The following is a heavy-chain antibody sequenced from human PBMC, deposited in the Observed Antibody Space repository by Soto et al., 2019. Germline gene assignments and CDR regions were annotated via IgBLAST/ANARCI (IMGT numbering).Heavy chain of an antibody. Sequence: SETLSLTCAVSGGSISSSNWWSWVRQPPGKGLEWIGEIYHSGSTNYNPSLKSRVTISVDKSKNQFSLKLSSVTAADTAVYYCTSSDSSGWYPAGMDVWGQGTTVTVSS. CDR3: TSSDSSGWYPAGMDV. CDR2: IYHSGST. D-gene: IGHD6-19*01. V-gene: IGHV4-4*02. J-gene: IGHJ6*02. CDR1: GGSISSSNW.